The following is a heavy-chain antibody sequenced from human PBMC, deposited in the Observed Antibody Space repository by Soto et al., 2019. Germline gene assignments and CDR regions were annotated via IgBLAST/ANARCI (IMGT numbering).Heavy chain of an antibody. CDR2: INHSGST. J-gene: IGHJ4*02. V-gene: IGHV4-61*01. Sequence: PSETLSLTCTVSGGSVSSGSYYWSWIRQPPGKGLEWIGYINHSGSTNYNPSLKSRVTISVDTSKNQFSLKLSSVTAADTAVYYCARLPLGYCSSTSCPRDDYWGQGTLVTVSS. D-gene: IGHD2-2*01. CDR1: GGSVSSGSYY. CDR3: ARLPLGYCSSTSCPRDDY.